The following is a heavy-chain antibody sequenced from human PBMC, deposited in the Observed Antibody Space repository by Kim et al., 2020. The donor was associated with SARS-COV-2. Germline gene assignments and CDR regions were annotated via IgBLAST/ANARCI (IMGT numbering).Heavy chain of an antibody. V-gene: IGHV1-18*01. D-gene: IGHD3-10*01. Sequence: ASVKVSCRASGYTFVIYGISWVRQAPGQGLEWMGGIGAYNGNTNNAQKFQGRISMTTDTSTSTAYMELRSLRSDDTAVYYCAGGGRGDYFYNGMDVWGQGTAVTVSS. J-gene: IGHJ6*02. CDR3: AGGGRGDYFYNGMDV. CDR1: GYTFVIYG. CDR2: IGAYNGNT.